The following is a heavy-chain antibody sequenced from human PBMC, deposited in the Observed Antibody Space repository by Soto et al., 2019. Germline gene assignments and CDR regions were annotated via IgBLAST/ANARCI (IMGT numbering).Heavy chain of an antibody. D-gene: IGHD3-10*01. CDR1: GYIFSNYY. V-gene: IGHV1-46*01. CDR3: ARRGMSKIGFDT. Sequence: QVQLVQSGAEVKKPGTSVKVSCKASGYIFSNYYMHWVRQAPGQGLEWMGVFNPREDATHYAQSFQVRVSVTRDTSTSTVYMELSAPTSEDTAVYFWARRGMSKIGFDTWGQGTMVTASS. J-gene: IGHJ3*02. CDR2: FNPREDAT.